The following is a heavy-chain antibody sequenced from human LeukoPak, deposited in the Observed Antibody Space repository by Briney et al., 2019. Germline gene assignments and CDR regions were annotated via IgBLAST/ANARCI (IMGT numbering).Heavy chain of an antibody. Sequence: RGESLKISCKGSGYSFTSYWIGWVRQLPGKGLEWMGIIYPGDSDTRYSPSFQGQVTISADKSISTAYLQWSSLKASDTAMYYCARAGGEVGTAWDYWGQGTLVTVSS. CDR3: ARAGGEVGTAWDY. CDR1: GYSFTSYW. D-gene: IGHD2-21*02. J-gene: IGHJ4*02. CDR2: IYPGDSDT. V-gene: IGHV5-51*01.